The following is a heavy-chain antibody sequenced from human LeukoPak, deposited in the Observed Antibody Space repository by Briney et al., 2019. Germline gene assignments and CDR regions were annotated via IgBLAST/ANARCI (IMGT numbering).Heavy chain of an antibody. Sequence: EASVKVSCKASGYTFTSYGISWVRQAPGQGLEWMGWISAYNGNTNYAQELQGRVTMTTDTSTSTAYMELRSLRSDDTAVYYCARMELGQNWFDPWGQGTLVTVSS. D-gene: IGHD3-10*01. CDR2: ISAYNGNT. CDR3: ARMELGQNWFDP. V-gene: IGHV1-18*01. J-gene: IGHJ5*02. CDR1: GYTFTSYG.